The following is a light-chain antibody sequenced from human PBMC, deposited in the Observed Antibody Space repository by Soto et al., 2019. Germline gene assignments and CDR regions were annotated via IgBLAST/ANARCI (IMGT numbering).Light chain of an antibody. V-gene: IGLV1-44*01. CDR3: AAWDDSLNGYV. CDR2: SNN. J-gene: IGLJ1*01. CDR1: SSNIGSNN. Sequence: QSVLTQPPSASGTPGQRVTISCSGSSSNIGSNNVNWYQQLPGTAPKLLIYSNNQRPSGVPDRFSGPKSGTAASLAISGLQSEDEADYYCAAWDDSLNGYVFGTGTKLTVL.